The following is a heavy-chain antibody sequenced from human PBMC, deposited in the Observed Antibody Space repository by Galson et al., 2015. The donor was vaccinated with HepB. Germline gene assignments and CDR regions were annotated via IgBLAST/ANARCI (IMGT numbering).Heavy chain of an antibody. CDR2: IYHSGST. Sequence: LSLTCAVSGGSISSSNWWSWVRQPPGKGLEWIGEIYHSGSTNYNPSLKSRVTISVDKSKNQFSLKLSSVTAADTAVYYCARVECPMHCGGDSHYYGMDVWGQGTTVTVSS. J-gene: IGHJ6*02. V-gene: IGHV4-4*02. D-gene: IGHD2-21*01. CDR3: ARVECPMHCGGDSHYYGMDV. CDR1: GGSISSSNW.